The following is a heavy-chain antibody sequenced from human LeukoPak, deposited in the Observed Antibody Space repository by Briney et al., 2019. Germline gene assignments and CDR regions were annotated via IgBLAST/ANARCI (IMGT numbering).Heavy chain of an antibody. CDR3: ARNKHGDYKWFDP. D-gene: IGHD4-17*01. J-gene: IGHJ5*02. CDR2: IHNSGST. V-gene: IGHV4-61*01. CDR1: GGSFSSNSYY. Sequence: SETLSLTCKVSGGSFSSNSYYWSWLRPPPGQGLEWIGYIHNSGSTKYNASLKSRLTISVDTSKNQFSLEVTSVTAADTAVYYCARNKHGDYKWFDPWGQGTLVTVSS.